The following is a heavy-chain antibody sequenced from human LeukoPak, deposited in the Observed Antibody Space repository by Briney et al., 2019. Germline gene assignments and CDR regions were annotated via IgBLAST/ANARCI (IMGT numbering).Heavy chain of an antibody. V-gene: IGHV5-51*01. CDR2: IYLGDSDT. J-gene: IGHJ4*02. CDR3: ARRHKRGAYSYGVDY. CDR1: GYSFTNYW. Sequence: GESLKISCKGSGYSFTNYWIAWVRQMPGKGLEWMGIIYLGDSDTRYSPSFQGQVPISADKSISTAYLQWNSLKASDTPMYYCARRHKRGAYSYGVDYWGQGTLVTVSS. D-gene: IGHD5-18*01.